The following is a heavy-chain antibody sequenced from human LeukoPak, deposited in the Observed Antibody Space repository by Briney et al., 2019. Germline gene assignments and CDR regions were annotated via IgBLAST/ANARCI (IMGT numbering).Heavy chain of an antibody. CDR2: IIPIFGTA. Sequence: SVKVSCKASGGTFSSYAISWVRQAPGQGLEWMGGIIPIFGTANYAQKFQGRATITADESTSTAYMELSSLRSEDTAVYYCARAGGGYVAGYPAYYFDYWGQGTLVTISS. V-gene: IGHV1-69*01. D-gene: IGHD6-19*01. CDR1: GGTFSSYA. J-gene: IGHJ4*02. CDR3: ARAGGGYVAGYPAYYFDY.